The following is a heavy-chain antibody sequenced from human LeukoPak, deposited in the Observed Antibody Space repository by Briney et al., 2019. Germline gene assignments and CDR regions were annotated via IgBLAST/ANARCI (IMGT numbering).Heavy chain of an antibody. V-gene: IGHV3-7*03. Sequence: GGSLRLSCAASGFTFSSYWMSWVRQAPGKGLEWVANIKQDGSEKYYVDSVKGRFTISRDNAKNSLYLQMNSLRAEDTAVYYCARSSKRDCSAGRCSYDYGMDVWGQGTTVTVSS. J-gene: IGHJ6*02. D-gene: IGHD2-15*01. CDR2: IKQDGSEK. CDR3: ARSSKRDCSAGRCSYDYGMDV. CDR1: GFTFSSYW.